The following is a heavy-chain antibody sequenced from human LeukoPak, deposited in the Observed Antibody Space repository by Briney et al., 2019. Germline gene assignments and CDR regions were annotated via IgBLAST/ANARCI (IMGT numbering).Heavy chain of an antibody. Sequence: SETLSLTCTVSGGSISSGGYYWRWIRQHPGKGLEWIGYIYYSGSTYYNPSLKSRVTISVDTSKNQFSLKLSSVTAADTAVYYCASLTAMVLNFDYWGQGTLVTVSS. D-gene: IGHD5-18*01. J-gene: IGHJ4*02. CDR3: ASLTAMVLNFDY. CDR1: GGSISSGGYY. CDR2: IYYSGST. V-gene: IGHV4-31*03.